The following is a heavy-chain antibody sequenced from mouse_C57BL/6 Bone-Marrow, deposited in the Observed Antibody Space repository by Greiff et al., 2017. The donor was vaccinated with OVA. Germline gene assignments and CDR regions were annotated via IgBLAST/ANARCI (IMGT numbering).Heavy chain of an antibody. CDR1: GFTFSSYA. D-gene: IGHD2-4*01. V-gene: IGHV5-4*01. CDR3: ARDGYDYSYYYAMDY. CDR2: ISDGGSYT. J-gene: IGHJ4*01. Sequence: EVQRVESEGGLVKPGASLKLSCAASGFTFSSYAMSWVRQTPGQRLEWVATISDGGSYTYYPDNVKGRFTISRDTATNNLYLQLSHLTSEDTAMYYCARDGYDYSYYYAMDYWGQGTSVTVSS.